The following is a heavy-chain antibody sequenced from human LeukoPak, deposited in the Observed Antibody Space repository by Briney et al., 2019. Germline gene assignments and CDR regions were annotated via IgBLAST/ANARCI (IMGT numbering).Heavy chain of an antibody. CDR2: IKQDGSVK. J-gene: IGHJ4*02. Sequence: PGGSLRLSCAASGFTFSSYWMSWVRQAPGKGLEWVANIKQDGSVKYYVDSVKGRFTISRDNAKNSLYLQMNSLRAEDTAVYYCARVDSGSYYAFDYWGQGTLVTVSS. V-gene: IGHV3-7*01. D-gene: IGHD1-26*01. CDR1: GFTFSSYW. CDR3: ARVDSGSYYAFDY.